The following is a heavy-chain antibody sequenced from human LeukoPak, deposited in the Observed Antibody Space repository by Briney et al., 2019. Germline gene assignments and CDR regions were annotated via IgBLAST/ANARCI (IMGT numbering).Heavy chain of an antibody. Sequence: AGGSLRLSCSASGFTFSAYRMHWVRQAPGKGLVWVSRLESDGSSTAYADSVKGRFTITRDNAENTVYLQMDILRVEDTAVYYRASLGSRDASKGGDFWGQGTLVTVSS. CDR2: LESDGSST. CDR3: ASLGSRDASKGGDF. J-gene: IGHJ4*02. D-gene: IGHD5-24*01. CDR1: GFTFSAYR. V-gene: IGHV3-74*01.